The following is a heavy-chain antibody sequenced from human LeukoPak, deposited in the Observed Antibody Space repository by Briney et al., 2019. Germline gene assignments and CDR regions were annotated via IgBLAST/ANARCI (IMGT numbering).Heavy chain of an antibody. CDR2: ISGSGGST. CDR1: GFTFSSYA. V-gene: IGHV3-23*01. J-gene: IGHJ6*02. D-gene: IGHD4-11*01. Sequence: GGSLRLSCAASGFTFSSYAMNWVRQAPAKGLEWVSAISGSGGSTYYADSEKGRFTISRDNSKNTLYLQMNSLRAEDTAVYYCARLTVPGNYYYYYYGMDVWGQGTTVTVSS. CDR3: ARLTVPGNYYYYYYGMDV.